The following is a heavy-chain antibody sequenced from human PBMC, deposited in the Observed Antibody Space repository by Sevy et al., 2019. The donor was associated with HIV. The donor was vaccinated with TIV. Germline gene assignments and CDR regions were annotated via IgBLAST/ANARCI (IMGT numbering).Heavy chain of an antibody. CDR2: ISAYNGNT. J-gene: IGHJ4*02. Sequence: ASVKVSCKASGYTFTSYGISWVRQAPGQALESMGWISAYNGNTNYAQKLQGRVTMTTDTSTSTAYMELRSLRSDDTAVYYCARVAWTTVTTHSDYWGQGTLVTVSS. V-gene: IGHV1-18*01. CDR3: ARVAWTTVTTHSDY. D-gene: IGHD4-17*01. CDR1: GYTFTSYG.